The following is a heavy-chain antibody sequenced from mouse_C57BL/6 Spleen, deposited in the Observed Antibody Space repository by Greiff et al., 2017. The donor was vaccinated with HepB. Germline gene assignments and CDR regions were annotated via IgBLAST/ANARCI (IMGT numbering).Heavy chain of an antibody. D-gene: IGHD1-1*01. V-gene: IGHV1-54*01. Sequence: QVQPQQSGAELVRPGTSVKVSCKASGYAFTNYLIEWVKQRPGQGLEWIGVINPGSGGTNYNEKFKGKATLTADKSSSTAYMQLSSLTSEDSAVYFCARSLRSAPYYFDYWGQGTTLTVSS. CDR3: ARSLRSAPYYFDY. CDR2: INPGSGGT. J-gene: IGHJ2*01. CDR1: GYAFTNYL.